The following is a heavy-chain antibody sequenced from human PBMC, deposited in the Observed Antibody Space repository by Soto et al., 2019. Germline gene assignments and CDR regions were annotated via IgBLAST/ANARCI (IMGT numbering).Heavy chain of an antibody. CDR1: GGSISSGGYS. Sequence: SETLSLTCAVSGGSISSGGYSRSWIRQPPGKGLEWIGYIYHSGSTYYNPSLKSRVTITADESTSTVYMELSSLRSEDTAVYYCASSGYYCDYWGQGTLVTVSS. V-gene: IGHV4-30-2*02. J-gene: IGHJ4*02. CDR3: ASSGYYCDY. D-gene: IGHD3-22*01. CDR2: IYHSGST.